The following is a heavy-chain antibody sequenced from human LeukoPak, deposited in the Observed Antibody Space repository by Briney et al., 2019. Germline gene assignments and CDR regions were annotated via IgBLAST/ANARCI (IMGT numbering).Heavy chain of an antibody. Sequence: GASVKVSCKASGYTFTSYDINWVRQATGQGLEWMGWMNPNSGNTGYAQKFQGRVTMTRDTSTSTVYMELSSLRSEDTAVYYCAREDTISGHPGMDVWGQGTTVTVSS. CDR1: GYTFTSYD. CDR3: AREDTISGHPGMDV. J-gene: IGHJ6*02. CDR2: MNPNSGNT. D-gene: IGHD6-19*01. V-gene: IGHV1-8*01.